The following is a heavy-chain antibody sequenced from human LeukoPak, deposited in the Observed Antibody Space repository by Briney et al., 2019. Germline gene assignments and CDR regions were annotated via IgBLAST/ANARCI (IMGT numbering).Heavy chain of an antibody. D-gene: IGHD1-26*01. CDR3: ARDPTGATAYFDY. Sequence: GGSLRLSCAPSGFTFSSYWMHWVRQAPGKGLVWVSRINTDGSTITYADSVKGRFTISRDNSKNTLYLQMNSLRAEDTAVYYCARDPTGATAYFDYWGQGTLVTVSS. J-gene: IGHJ4*02. V-gene: IGHV3-74*01. CDR1: GFTFSSYW. CDR2: INTDGSTI.